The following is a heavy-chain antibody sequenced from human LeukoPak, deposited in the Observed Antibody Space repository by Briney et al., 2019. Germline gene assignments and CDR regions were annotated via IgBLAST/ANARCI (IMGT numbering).Heavy chain of an antibody. Sequence: GASVKVSCKASGYTFTSYAVHWVRQAPGQRLEWMGWINAGNSNTKYSQKFQGRVTITRDTSASTAYMELSSLRSEDTAVYYCASQQLVTYWGQGTLVTVSS. CDR1: GYTFTSYA. CDR3: ASQQLVTY. CDR2: INAGNSNT. D-gene: IGHD6-13*01. V-gene: IGHV1-3*01. J-gene: IGHJ4*02.